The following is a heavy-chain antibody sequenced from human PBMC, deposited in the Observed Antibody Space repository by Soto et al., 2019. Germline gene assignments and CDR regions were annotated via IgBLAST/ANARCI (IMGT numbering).Heavy chain of an antibody. CDR3: ASGCSSTSSLRNDYYYYYYMDV. CDR2: INAGNGNT. V-gene: IGHV1-3*01. CDR1: GYTFTSYA. J-gene: IGHJ6*03. Sequence: ASVKVSCKASGYTFTSYAMHWVRQAPGQRLEWMGWINAGNGNTKYSQKFQGRVTITRDTSASTAYMELSSLRSEDTAVYYCASGCSSTSSLRNDYYYYYYMDVWGKGTTVTVSS. D-gene: IGHD2-2*01.